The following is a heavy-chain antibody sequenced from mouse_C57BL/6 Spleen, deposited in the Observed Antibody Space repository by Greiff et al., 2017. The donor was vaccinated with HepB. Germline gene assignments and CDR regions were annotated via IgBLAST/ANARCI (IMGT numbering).Heavy chain of an antibody. CDR3: ARRGTGPYFDY. CDR1: GYAFSSSW. CDR2: IYPGDGDT. Sequence: VQLQESGPELVKPGASVKISCKASGYAFSSSWMNWVKQRPGKGLEWIGRIYPGDGDTNYNGKFKGKATLTADKSSSTAYMQLSSRTSEDSAVYFCARRGTGPYFDYWGQGTTLTVSS. D-gene: IGHD4-1*01. J-gene: IGHJ2*01. V-gene: IGHV1-82*01.